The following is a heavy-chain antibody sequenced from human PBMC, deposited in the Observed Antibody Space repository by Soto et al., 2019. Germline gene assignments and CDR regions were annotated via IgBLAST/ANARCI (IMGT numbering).Heavy chain of an antibody. D-gene: IGHD6-13*01. CDR1: GGSISTYY. CDR3: AREWGSSWPYWYLDL. CDR2: ISYSGST. V-gene: IGHV4-59*01. J-gene: IGHJ2*01. Sequence: SETLSLTCTVAGGSISTYYWSWIRQPPGKGLEWIGYISYSGSTNYNPSLESRVTISVDTSRKEVSLKLSSVTAADTAVYYCAREWGSSWPYWYLDLWGRGALVTVSS.